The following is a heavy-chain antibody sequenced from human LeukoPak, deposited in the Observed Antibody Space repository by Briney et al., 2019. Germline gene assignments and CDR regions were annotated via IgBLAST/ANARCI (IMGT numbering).Heavy chain of an antibody. CDR1: GFTFSSYW. V-gene: IGHV3-74*01. D-gene: IGHD1-26*01. J-gene: IGHJ4*02. Sequence: GGSLRLSCAASGFTFSSYWMHWVRPTPGKGLVWVSRINSDGSTTSYADSVKGRFTISRDNAKNTLYLQMNSLRAEDTAVYYCAKGLVGATPYYFDCWGQGTLVTVSS. CDR3: AKGLVGATPYYFDC. CDR2: INSDGSTT.